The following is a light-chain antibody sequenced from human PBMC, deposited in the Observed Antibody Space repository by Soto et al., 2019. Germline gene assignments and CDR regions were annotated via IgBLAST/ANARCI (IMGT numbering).Light chain of an antibody. V-gene: IGKV3-15*01. CDR2: GTS. Sequence: EIVLTQSPATLSLSPGERATVSCRASQSVGGSSLAWYQQRPGQAPRLLIYGTSTRATGIPARFSGSGSGTEFTLTISGLQSEDFAVYYCQQYNDWPPGTFGPGTKVDIK. J-gene: IGKJ3*01. CDR3: QQYNDWPPGT. CDR1: QSVGGS.